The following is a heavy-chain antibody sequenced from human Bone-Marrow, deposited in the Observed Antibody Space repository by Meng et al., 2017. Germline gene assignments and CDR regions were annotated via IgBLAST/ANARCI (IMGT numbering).Heavy chain of an antibody. J-gene: IGHJ5*02. CDR1: GFTFSSYS. CDR3: VRDAQGPHHSWFDP. V-gene: IGHV3-21*01. Sequence: GESLKISCAASGFTFSSYSMNWVRQAPGKGLEWVASISRGSPYMYYADSVKGRFSISRDNASSSLYLQMNSLRAEDTARYFCVRDAQGPHHSWFDPWGQGTLVTVSS. CDR2: ISRGSPYM.